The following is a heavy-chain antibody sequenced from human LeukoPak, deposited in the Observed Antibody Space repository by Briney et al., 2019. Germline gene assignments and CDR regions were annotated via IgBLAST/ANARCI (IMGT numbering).Heavy chain of an antibody. V-gene: IGHV1-8*01. CDR3: ARGREGYDFWSGYYSYYYYGMDV. Sequence: ASVKVSCKASGYTFTSHDINWVRQATGQGLEWMGWMNPNSGNTGYAQKFQGRVTMTRNTSISTAYMELSSLRSEDTAVYYCARGREGYDFWSGYYSYYYYGMDVWGQGTTVTVSS. CDR2: MNPNSGNT. D-gene: IGHD3-3*01. J-gene: IGHJ6*02. CDR1: GYTFTSHD.